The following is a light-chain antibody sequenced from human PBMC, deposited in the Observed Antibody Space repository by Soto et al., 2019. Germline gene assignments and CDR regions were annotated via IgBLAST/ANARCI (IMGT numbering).Light chain of an antibody. J-gene: IGKJ1*01. CDR1: QSISSGS. CDR3: QQHNRSPWT. Sequence: EIVLTQSPGTLSLSPGERATLSCRASQSISSGSLVWYQQKLGQAPSLLRYGAFSRATGIPDRFSGSGSGTEFTLHISRMEPEDFVVYYCQQHNRSPWTVGQGTKVESK. V-gene: IGKV3-20*01. CDR2: GAF.